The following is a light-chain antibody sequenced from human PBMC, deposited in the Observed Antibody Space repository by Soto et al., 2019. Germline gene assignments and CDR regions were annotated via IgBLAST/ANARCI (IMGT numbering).Light chain of an antibody. J-gene: IGKJ2*01. Sequence: DIQMTQSPSSLSASVGDRVTITCRASQSIYSSLNWYHQKPGKAPKLLIYAASNLESGVPSRFSGSGSGTDFTLSISSLQPEDFATYYCHHCYSAPYTFGQGTKLEI. V-gene: IGKV1-39*01. CDR2: AAS. CDR3: HHCYSAPYT. CDR1: QSIYSS.